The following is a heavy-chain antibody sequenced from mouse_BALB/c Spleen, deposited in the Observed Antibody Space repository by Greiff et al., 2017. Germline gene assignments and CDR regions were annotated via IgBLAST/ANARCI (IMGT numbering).Heavy chain of an antibody. CDR3: ARKDGSHYFDY. D-gene: IGHD1-1*01. CDR1: GFTFSSYA. Sequence: DVQLVESGGGLVKPGGSLKLSCAASGFTFSSYAMSWVRQTPEKRLEWVASISSGGSTYYPDSVKGRFTISRDNARNILYLQMSSLRSEDTAMYYCARKDGSHYFDYWGQGTTLTVSS. CDR2: ISSGGST. J-gene: IGHJ2*01. V-gene: IGHV5-6-5*01.